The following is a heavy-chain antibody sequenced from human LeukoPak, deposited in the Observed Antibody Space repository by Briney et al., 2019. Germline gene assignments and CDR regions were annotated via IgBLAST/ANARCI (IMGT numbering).Heavy chain of an antibody. Sequence: SETLSLTCSASGDPVWSYYWTWVRQPPEKGLEWIGYVFFGGQTNYNPSVKSRVTISLDTSRSQFSLNLTSVTAADSAMYYCARGAYADRTGYNLDSWGQGTLVIVSS. D-gene: IGHD5-24*01. V-gene: IGHV4-59*02. CDR3: ARGAYADRTGYNLDS. J-gene: IGHJ4*02. CDR2: VFFGGQT. CDR1: GDPVWSYY.